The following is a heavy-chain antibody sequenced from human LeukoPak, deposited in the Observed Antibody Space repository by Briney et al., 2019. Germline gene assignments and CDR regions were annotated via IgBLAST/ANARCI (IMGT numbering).Heavy chain of an antibody. CDR1: GFTFSSNA. CDR2: ITANGGRT. D-gene: IGHD3-10*01. Sequence: QPGGFLRLSCAASGFTFSSNAMSWVRQAPGKGLERVSIITANGGRTYYADSVKGRFTISRDNSKNTLSLQMNSLRAEDTAVYYCAKDAVAPGSGGDYFDYWGQGTLVTVSS. CDR3: AKDAVAPGSGGDYFDY. J-gene: IGHJ4*02. V-gene: IGHV3-23*01.